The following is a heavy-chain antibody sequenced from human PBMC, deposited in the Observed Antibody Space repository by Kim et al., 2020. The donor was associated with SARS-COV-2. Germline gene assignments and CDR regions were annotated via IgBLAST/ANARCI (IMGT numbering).Heavy chain of an antibody. D-gene: IGHD3-22*01. V-gene: IGHV3-48*03. CDR3: ARDSSGYYSHLYFDY. J-gene: IGHJ4*02. Sequence: DSVKGRFTISRDNAKNSLYLQMNSMRAEDTAVDYCARDSSGYYSHLYFDYWGQGTLVTVSS.